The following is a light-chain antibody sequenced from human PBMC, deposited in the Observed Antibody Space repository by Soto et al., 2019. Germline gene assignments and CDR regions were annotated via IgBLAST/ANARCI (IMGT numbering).Light chain of an antibody. CDR3: QQYNRYSGST. V-gene: IGKV1-5*03. CDR1: QSISSW. J-gene: IGKJ3*01. Sequence: DIQMTQSPSTLSASVGDRVTITCRASQSISSWLAWYQQKPGKAPKLLIYKASSLESGVPSRFSGSGSGTEFTLTISSLQPDDFATYYCQQYNRYSGSTFGPGTKVDIK. CDR2: KAS.